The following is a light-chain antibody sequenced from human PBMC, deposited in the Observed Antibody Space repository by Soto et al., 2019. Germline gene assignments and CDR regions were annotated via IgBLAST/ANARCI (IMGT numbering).Light chain of an antibody. CDR2: DAS. CDR3: HHYNNWPPYT. J-gene: IGKJ2*01. Sequence: EIVMTQSPATLSVSPGERATLSCRASQSVSSNLAWYQQKPDQAPRLLIYDASTRATGIPARFSGSGSGTEFTLTISSLQSEDFAVYYCHHYNNWPPYTFGQGTKLEIK. V-gene: IGKV3-15*01. CDR1: QSVSSN.